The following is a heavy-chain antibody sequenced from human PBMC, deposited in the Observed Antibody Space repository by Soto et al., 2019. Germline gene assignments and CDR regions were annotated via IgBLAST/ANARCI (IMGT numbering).Heavy chain of an antibody. J-gene: IGHJ6*02. CDR2: IYYSGST. CDR3: ARAVGSGYYDSSGYFNWGYYYGMDV. D-gene: IGHD3-22*01. V-gene: IGHV4-31*02. Sequence: WNRQHPGKGLEWIGYIYYSGSTYYNPSLKSRVTISVDTSKNQFSLKLSSVTAADTAVYYCARAVGSGYYDSSGYFNWGYYYGMDVWGQGTTVTVSS.